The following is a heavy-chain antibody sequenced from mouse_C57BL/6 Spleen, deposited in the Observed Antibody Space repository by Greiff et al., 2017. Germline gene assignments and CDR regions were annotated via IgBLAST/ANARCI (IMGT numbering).Heavy chain of an antibody. Sequence: QVQLQQSGAELVRPGTSVKVSCKASGYAFTNYLIEWVKQRPGQGLEWIGVINPGSGGTNYNEKFKGKATLTADKSSSTAYMQLSSLTSDDSAVYFCARFEDYDGYFDVWGTETTVTVSS. V-gene: IGHV1-54*01. J-gene: IGHJ1*03. CDR3: ARFEDYDGYFDV. CDR1: GYAFTNYL. D-gene: IGHD2-4*01. CDR2: INPGSGGT.